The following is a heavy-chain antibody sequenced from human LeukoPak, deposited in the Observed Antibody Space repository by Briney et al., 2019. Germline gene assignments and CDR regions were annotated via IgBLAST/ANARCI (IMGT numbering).Heavy chain of an antibody. V-gene: IGHV1-69*05. CDR1: GGTFSSYA. J-gene: IGHJ4*02. CDR2: IIPIFGTA. Sequence: GASVKVSCKASGGTFSSYAISLVRQAPGQGLEWMGRIIPIFGTANYAQKFQGRVTITTDESTSTAYMELSSLRSEDTAVYYCATIQLWVGGPFDYWGQGTLVTVSS. D-gene: IGHD5-18*01. CDR3: ATIQLWVGGPFDY.